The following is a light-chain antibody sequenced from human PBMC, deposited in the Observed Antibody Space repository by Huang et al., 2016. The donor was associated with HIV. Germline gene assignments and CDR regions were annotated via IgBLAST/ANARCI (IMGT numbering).Light chain of an antibody. V-gene: IGKV3-15*01. J-gene: IGKJ4*01. CDR1: RSVSSN. Sequence: EIVMTQSPATLSVSPGQRVTFSCRANRSVSSNLAWYQQRHGQAPRLLIYGSSTRAPGSPARFRGSGSGTEFSLTISSLQSEDFALYYCHQYNNWLLSFGGGTRV. CDR2: GSS. CDR3: HQYNNWLLS.